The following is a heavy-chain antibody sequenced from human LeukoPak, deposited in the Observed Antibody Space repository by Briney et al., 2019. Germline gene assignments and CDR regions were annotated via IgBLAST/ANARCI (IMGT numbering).Heavy chain of an antibody. D-gene: IGHD1-26*01. CDR1: GFTFSGFA. CDR3: AKMKGHPLPKYYMDV. Sequence: GGSLRLSCAASGFTFSGFAMSWVRRPPGKGLEWVSGISGTGDNTLYADSVKGRITISRGNSKNTLYLEMNSLRAEDTAIYYCAKMKGHPLPKYYMDVWGQGTTVTVSS. V-gene: IGHV3-23*01. CDR2: ISGTGDNT. J-gene: IGHJ6*01.